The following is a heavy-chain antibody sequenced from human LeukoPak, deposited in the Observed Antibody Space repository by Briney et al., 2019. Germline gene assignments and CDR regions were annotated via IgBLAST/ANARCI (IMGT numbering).Heavy chain of an antibody. CDR3: ARDSNNSVDY. J-gene: IGHJ4*02. CDR1: GYTFTSYY. D-gene: IGHD1/OR15-1a*01. CDR2: IHPSGGGT. V-gene: IGHV1-46*01. Sequence: ASVKVSCKASGYTFTSYYIHWVRQAPGQGLEWMGIIHPSGGGTTNAQKFQGRLTITRDTYTNPVYMEVSSLTSEDTAVYYCARDSNNSVDYWGQGTLVTVSS.